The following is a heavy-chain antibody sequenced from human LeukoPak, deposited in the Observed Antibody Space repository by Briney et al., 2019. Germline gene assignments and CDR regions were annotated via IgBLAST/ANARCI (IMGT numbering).Heavy chain of an antibody. J-gene: IGHJ5*02. CDR3: VRMVSGWPNWIDP. Sequence: GGSLRLSCAASGFTVSSNYMSWVRQAPGKGLEWVSVIYSGGGTYYADSVKGRFTMSRDNSKNSLYLQMNSLRAEDTAVYYCVRMVSGWPNWIDPWGQGTQVTVSS. CDR1: GFTVSSNY. CDR2: IYSGGGT. V-gene: IGHV3-66*01. D-gene: IGHD6-19*01.